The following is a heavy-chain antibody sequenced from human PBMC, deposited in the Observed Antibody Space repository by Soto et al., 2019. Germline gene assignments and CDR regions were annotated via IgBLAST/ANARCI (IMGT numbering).Heavy chain of an antibody. CDR2: INAGNGNT. CDR1: GYTFTSYA. Sequence: ASVKVSCKASGYTFTSYATHWVRQAPGQRLEWMGWINAGNGNTKYSQKFQGRVTITRDTSASTAYMELSSLRSEDTAVFYCAREYGGCSGGSCYYYYYYMDVWGKGTTVTAP. V-gene: IGHV1-3*01. D-gene: IGHD2-15*01. J-gene: IGHJ6*03. CDR3: AREYGGCSGGSCYYYYYYMDV.